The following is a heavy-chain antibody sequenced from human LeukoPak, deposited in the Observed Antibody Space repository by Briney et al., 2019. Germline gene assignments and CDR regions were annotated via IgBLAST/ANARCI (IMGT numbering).Heavy chain of an antibody. CDR1: GFTFSFYG. CDR3: AKDLVYGSPGSPFDS. J-gene: IGHJ4*02. Sequence: GTSLRLSCAASGFTFSFYGMHWVRQAPGKGLDWVSGISGSGGSTYYADSVKGRFTIPRDYSKNTVYLQLNSLRAEDTAVYYCAKDLVYGSPGSPFDSWGQGTLVTVSS. V-gene: IGHV3-23*01. D-gene: IGHD3-10*01. CDR2: ISGSGGST.